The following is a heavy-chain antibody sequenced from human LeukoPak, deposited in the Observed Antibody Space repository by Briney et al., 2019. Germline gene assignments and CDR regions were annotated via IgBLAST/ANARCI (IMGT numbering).Heavy chain of an antibody. J-gene: IGHJ3*02. CDR1: GFTFSSYW. V-gene: IGHV3-7*01. Sequence: GGSLRLSCAASGFTFSSYWLTWVRQAPGKGLEWVANINQDGNEKYHGDSVKGRFTISRDNAKNSLYLQMNNLRAEDTAVYYCARDLVAAVGMGGDAFDIWGQGTMVTVSS. D-gene: IGHD6-13*01. CDR2: INQDGNEK. CDR3: ARDLVAAVGMGGDAFDI.